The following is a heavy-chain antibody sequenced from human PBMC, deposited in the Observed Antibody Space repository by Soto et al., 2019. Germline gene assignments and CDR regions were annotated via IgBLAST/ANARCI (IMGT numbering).Heavy chain of an antibody. J-gene: IGHJ4*02. D-gene: IGHD3-9*01. V-gene: IGHV4-38-2*01. CDR1: GYSSSSGYY. Sequence: XETLCLTRAVSGYSSSSGYYWGWIRQPPGKGLEWIGSIYHSGSTYYNPSLKSRVPISVDTSKNQFSLKLSSVTAADTAAYYCARHVLRYFPAFENREETHDYWGQGTLVTVSS. CDR3: ARHVLRYFPAFENREETHDY. CDR2: IYHSGST.